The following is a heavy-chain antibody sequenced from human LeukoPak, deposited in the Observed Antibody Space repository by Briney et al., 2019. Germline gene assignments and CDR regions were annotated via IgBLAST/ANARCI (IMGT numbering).Heavy chain of an antibody. CDR3: WYGSGSYSPGGGYYYMDV. D-gene: IGHD3-10*01. CDR2: FDPEDGET. CDR1: GYTLTELS. J-gene: IGHJ6*03. Sequence: GASVKVSCKVSGYTLTELSMHWVRQAPGKGLEWMGGFDPEDGETIYAQKFQGRVTMTEDTSTDTAYMELSSLRSEDTAVYYCWYGSGSYSPGGGYYYMDVWGKGTTVTVSS. V-gene: IGHV1-24*01.